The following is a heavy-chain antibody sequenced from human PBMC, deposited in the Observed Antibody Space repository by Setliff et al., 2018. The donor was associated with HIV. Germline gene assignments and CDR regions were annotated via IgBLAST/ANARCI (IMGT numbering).Heavy chain of an antibody. CDR2: ISSSGSTI. V-gene: IGHV3-48*03. CDR3: ARAKMEYYGAFDI. Sequence: GGSLRLSCAASGFTFSSYEMNWVRQAPGKGLEWVSYISSSGSTIYYADSVKGRFTISRDNAKNSLYLQMNSLRAEDTAVYYCARAKMEYYGAFDIWGQGTMVTVSS. D-gene: IGHD4-17*01. J-gene: IGHJ3*02. CDR1: GFTFSSYE.